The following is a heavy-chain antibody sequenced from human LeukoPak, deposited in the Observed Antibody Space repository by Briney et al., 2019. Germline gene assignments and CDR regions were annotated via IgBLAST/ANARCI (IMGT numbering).Heavy chain of an antibody. CDR3: ARELDYYGSGSYLH. Sequence: PGRSLRLSCAASGFTFSSYGMHWVRQAPGKGLEWVAVIWYDGSNKYYADSVKGRFTISRDNSKNTLYLQMNSLRAEDTAVYYCARELDYYGSGSYLHWGQGTLVTVSS. V-gene: IGHV3-33*01. D-gene: IGHD3-10*01. CDR1: GFTFSSYG. J-gene: IGHJ4*02. CDR2: IWYDGSNK.